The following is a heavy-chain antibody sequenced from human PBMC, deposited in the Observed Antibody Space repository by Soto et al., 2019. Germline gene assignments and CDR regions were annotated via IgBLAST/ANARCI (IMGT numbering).Heavy chain of an antibody. Sequence: QVQLQQWGAGLLKPSETLSLTCAVYGGSFSGYYWSWIRQPPGKGLEWIGEINHSGSTNYNPSLKSRVIISIDTSKNQSSLKLSSVTAADTAIYYCARDSLGIAVLGTGRSKNNWFDPWGQGTLVTVSS. CDR2: INHSGST. V-gene: IGHV4-34*01. D-gene: IGHD6-19*01. J-gene: IGHJ5*02. CDR3: ARDSLGIAVLGTGRSKNNWFDP. CDR1: GGSFSGYY.